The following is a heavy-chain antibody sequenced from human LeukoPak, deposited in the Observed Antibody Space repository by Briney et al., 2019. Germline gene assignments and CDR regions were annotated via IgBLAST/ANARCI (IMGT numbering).Heavy chain of an antibody. CDR2: ISAYNGNT. J-gene: IGHJ4*02. Sequence: ASVKVSCKASGYTFTSYGISWVRQAPGQGLEWMGWISAYNGNTNYAQKLQGRVTMTTDTSTSTAYMELRSLRSDDTAVYYCARVVGPYCTNGECYPLQQSDYGGQGTLVTVSS. D-gene: IGHD2-8*01. CDR1: GYTFTSYG. CDR3: ARVVGPYCTNGECYPLQQSDY. V-gene: IGHV1-18*01.